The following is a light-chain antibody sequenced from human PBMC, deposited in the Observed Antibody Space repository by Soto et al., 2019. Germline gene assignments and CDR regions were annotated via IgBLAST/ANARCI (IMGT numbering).Light chain of an antibody. CDR2: DVS. CDR1: QNVGNF. Sequence: EVVLTQSPATLSLSPGERATLSCRASQNVGNFLAWYQQKPGQAPRLFIYDVSTRATDIPARFSGRGSGTDFTLTISSLEAEDFAVYFCQERSNWPPPVSFGPGTTVDFK. V-gene: IGKV3-11*01. CDR3: QERSNWPPPVS. J-gene: IGKJ3*01.